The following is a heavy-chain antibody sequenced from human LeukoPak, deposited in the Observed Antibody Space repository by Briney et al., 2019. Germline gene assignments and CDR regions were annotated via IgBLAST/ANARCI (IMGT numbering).Heavy chain of an antibody. CDR1: GFTFSSYS. CDR2: ISNTGNYI. J-gene: IGHJ4*02. CDR3: AKDITAMGDF. D-gene: IGHD5-18*01. V-gene: IGHV3-21*04. Sequence: PGGSLRLSCAASGFTFSSYSMNWVRQAPGKGLEWVSSISNTGNYIYYADSVKGRFTISRDNSKNTLYLQMNSLRAEDTAVYYGAKDITAMGDFWGQGTLVTVSS.